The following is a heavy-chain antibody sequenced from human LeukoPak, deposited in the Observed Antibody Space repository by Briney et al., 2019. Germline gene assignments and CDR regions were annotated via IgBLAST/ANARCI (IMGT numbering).Heavy chain of an antibody. Sequence: ASVKVSCKASGYTFTSYGINWVRQATGQGLEWMGWMNPNSGNTGYAQKFQGRVTMTRNTSISTAYMELSSLRSEDTAVYYCARGVVVPAAWGYTGYYYYMDVWGKGTTVTISS. D-gene: IGHD2-2*01. J-gene: IGHJ6*03. CDR3: ARGVVVPAAWGYTGYYYYMDV. V-gene: IGHV1-8*02. CDR1: GYTFTSYG. CDR2: MNPNSGNT.